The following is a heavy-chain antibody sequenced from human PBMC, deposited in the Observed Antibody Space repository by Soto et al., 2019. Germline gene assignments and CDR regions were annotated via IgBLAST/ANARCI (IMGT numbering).Heavy chain of an antibody. CDR2: ILPVFNAS. Sequence: ASVKVSCKSSGGTLTKSAITWVRQAPGQCLAWMGRILPVFNASSFAGSLQGRIKLSADESTTTANMYLGGLTSGDTAIYFCARVADSLSTVTYYCFDIWGQGTLVSVSS. D-gene: IGHD6-19*01. CDR3: ARVADSLSTVTYYCFDI. V-gene: IGHV1-69*13. J-gene: IGHJ4*02. CDR1: GGTLTKSA.